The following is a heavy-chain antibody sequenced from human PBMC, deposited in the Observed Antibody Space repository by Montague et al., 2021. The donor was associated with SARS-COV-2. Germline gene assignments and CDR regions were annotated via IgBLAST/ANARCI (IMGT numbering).Heavy chain of an antibody. V-gene: IGHV4-34*01. CDR2: INHSGST. CDR1: GGSFSGYY. CDR3: AREGILWFGDLAPYYYGMDV. J-gene: IGHJ6*02. D-gene: IGHD3-10*01. Sequence: SETLSLTCAVYGGSFSGYYWSWIRQPPGKELEWIGEINHSGSTNYNPSLKSRVTISVDTSKNQFSLKLSSVTAADTAVYYCAREGILWFGDLAPYYYGMDVWGQGTTVTVSS.